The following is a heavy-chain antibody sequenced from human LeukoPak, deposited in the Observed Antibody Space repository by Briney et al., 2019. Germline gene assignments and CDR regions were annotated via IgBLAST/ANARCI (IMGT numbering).Heavy chain of an antibody. D-gene: IGHD1-14*01. V-gene: IGHV3-53*01. CDR1: GFTVITND. CDR2: LYSDGNT. Sequence: GGSLRLSCAASGFTVITNDMTWVGQAPGKGLEWVSVLYSDGNTKYADSVQGRFTTSRDNSKNTLYLEMNSLSPDDTAVYYCARGVEPLAANTLAYWGQGTLVTVSS. CDR3: ARGVEPLAANTLAY. J-gene: IGHJ4*02.